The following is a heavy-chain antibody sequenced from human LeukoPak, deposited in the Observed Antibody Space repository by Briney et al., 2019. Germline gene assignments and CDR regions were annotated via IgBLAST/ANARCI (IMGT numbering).Heavy chain of an antibody. Sequence: GGSLRLSCVASGFTFDRYTMNWVRQAPGKGLEWVSSISTSSTYIYYADSVRGRFTISRDNAKNSLYLQMNSLRVEDSAVYLCARDRGILVVPAATYYFDPWGQGTLVTVSS. J-gene: IGHJ5*02. V-gene: IGHV3-21*01. CDR1: GFTFDRYT. D-gene: IGHD2-2*01. CDR2: ISTSSTYI. CDR3: ARDRGILVVPAATYYFDP.